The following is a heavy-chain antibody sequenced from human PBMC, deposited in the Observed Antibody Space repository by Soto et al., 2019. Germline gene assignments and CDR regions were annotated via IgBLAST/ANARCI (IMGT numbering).Heavy chain of an antibody. D-gene: IGHD6-19*01. CDR3: ARAGGARLGIAVADPRGFDY. CDR2: IYHSGST. J-gene: IGHJ4*02. CDR1: GGSISSSNW. V-gene: IGHV4-4*02. Sequence: KPWETLSLTGAVSGGSISSSNWWSWVRQPPGKGLEWIGEIYHSGSTNYNPSLKSRVTISVDKSRNQFSLKLSSVTAADTAVYYCARAGGARLGIAVADPRGFDYWGQGTLVTVSS.